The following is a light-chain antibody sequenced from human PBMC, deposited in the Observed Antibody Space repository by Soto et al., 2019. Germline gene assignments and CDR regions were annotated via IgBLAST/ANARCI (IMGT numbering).Light chain of an antibody. CDR1: QSFSSS. CDR3: QQYNNWPFT. J-gene: IGKJ4*01. CDR2: DTS. Sequence: EIVMTQSPATLSVSPGERATLSCRASQSFSSSLAWYQQKPGQAPRLLIYDTSARATGIPARFSGSGSGTEFTLTISSLQSEYFAIYYCQQYNNWPFTFGGGTKVE. V-gene: IGKV3-15*01.